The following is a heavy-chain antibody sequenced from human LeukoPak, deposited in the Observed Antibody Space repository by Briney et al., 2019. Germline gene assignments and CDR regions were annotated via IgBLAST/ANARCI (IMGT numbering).Heavy chain of an antibody. J-gene: IGHJ6*02. CDR1: GFTFSDYY. D-gene: IGHD2-15*01. V-gene: IGHV3-11*01. CDR3: ARAGIGYCSGGSCYYYYGMDV. CDR2: ISSSGSTI. Sequence: PGGSLRLSCAASGFTFSDYYMSWIRQAPGKGREWVSYISSSGSTIYYADSVKGRFTISRDNAKNSLYLQMNSLSAEDTAVYYCARAGIGYCSGGSCYYYYGMDVWGQGTTVTVSS.